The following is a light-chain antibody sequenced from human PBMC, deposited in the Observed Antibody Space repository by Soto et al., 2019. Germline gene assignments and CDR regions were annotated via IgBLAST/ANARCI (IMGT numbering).Light chain of an antibody. Sequence: DIVLTQSPVTLSLSPGESATLSCRASQSVSRYLAWYQKKPGQAPRLLIFDAFKRATGIPARFSGSGSGTDFTLTISSLEPEDLAIYYCQQRSNWPGAFGQGTKLEIK. CDR1: QSVSRY. V-gene: IGKV3-11*01. J-gene: IGKJ2*01. CDR2: DAF. CDR3: QQRSNWPGA.